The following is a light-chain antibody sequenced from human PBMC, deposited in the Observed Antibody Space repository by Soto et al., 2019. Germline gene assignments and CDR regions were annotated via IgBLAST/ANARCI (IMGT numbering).Light chain of an antibody. Sequence: QSVLTQPPSVSGTPGQRVTISCSGGISNIATNYVHWFQQLPGTAPKVLSNRDNQRPSGVPDRFSGSKSGTSASLAISGLRSEDEAEYYCAAWDDTVRIDVFGTGTKLTVL. V-gene: IGLV1-47*01. J-gene: IGLJ1*01. CDR2: RDN. CDR3: AAWDDTVRIDV. CDR1: ISNIATNY.